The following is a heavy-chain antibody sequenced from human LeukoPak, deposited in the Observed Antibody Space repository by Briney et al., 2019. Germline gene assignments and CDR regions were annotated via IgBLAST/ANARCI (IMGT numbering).Heavy chain of an antibody. CDR2: ISYDGSNK. D-gene: IGHD1-7*01. J-gene: IGHJ4*02. Sequence: QPGRSLRLSCAASGFTFSSYAMHWVRQAPGKGLEWVAVISYDGSNKYYADSVKGRFTISRDNSKNTLYLQMNSLRAEDTAVYYCARDQHPTGITGTIVSDLFDYWGQGTLVTVSS. CDR3: ARDQHPTGITGTIVSDLFDY. V-gene: IGHV3-30-3*01. CDR1: GFTFSSYA.